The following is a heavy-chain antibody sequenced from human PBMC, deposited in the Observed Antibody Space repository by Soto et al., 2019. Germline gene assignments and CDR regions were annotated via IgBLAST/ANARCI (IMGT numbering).Heavy chain of an antibody. Sequence: LRLSCAASGFTFSSYAMHWVRQAPGKGLEWVAVISYDGSNKYYADSVKGRFTISRDNSKNTLYLQMNSLRAEDTAVYYCARVGTSNENDYWGQGTLVTVSS. D-gene: IGHD7-27*01. CDR3: ARVGTSNENDY. V-gene: IGHV3-30-3*01. J-gene: IGHJ4*02. CDR1: GFTFSSYA. CDR2: ISYDGSNK.